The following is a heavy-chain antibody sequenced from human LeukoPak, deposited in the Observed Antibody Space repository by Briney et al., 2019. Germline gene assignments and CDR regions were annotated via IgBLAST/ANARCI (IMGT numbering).Heavy chain of an antibody. Sequence: PTGGSLRLSCSASGFTLSSYWMHWVRQAPGKGLVWVSRINTDGSSTNYADSVKGRFTVSRDNAKNTLYLQMNSLRAEDTAVYYCARVIGWDEPFDIWGQGTMVTVSS. CDR1: GFTLSSYW. V-gene: IGHV3-74*01. D-gene: IGHD1-26*01. CDR2: INTDGSST. CDR3: ARVIGWDEPFDI. J-gene: IGHJ3*02.